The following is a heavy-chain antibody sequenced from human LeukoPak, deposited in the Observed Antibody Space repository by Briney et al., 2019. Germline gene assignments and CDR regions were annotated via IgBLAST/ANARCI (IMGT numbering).Heavy chain of an antibody. V-gene: IGHV3-7*01. CDR3: ARDTHEYYYDSSGYRGHDAFDI. CDR2: IKQDGSEK. CDR1: GFTFSSYL. D-gene: IGHD3-22*01. J-gene: IGHJ3*02. Sequence: GGSLRLSCAASGFTFSSYLMSCVRQAPGKGLEWVANIKQDGSEKYYVDSVKGRFTISRDNAKNSLYLQMNSLRAEDTAVYYCARDTHEYYYDSSGYRGHDAFDIWGQGTMVTVSS.